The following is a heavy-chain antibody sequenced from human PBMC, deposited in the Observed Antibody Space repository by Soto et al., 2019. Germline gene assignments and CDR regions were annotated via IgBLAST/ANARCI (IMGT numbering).Heavy chain of an antibody. CDR1: GGTFSSYA. D-gene: IGHD4-17*01. V-gene: IGHV1-69*13. CDR3: ARVREDEYGHYREYYYYGMDV. Sequence: SVKVSCKASGGTFSSYAISWVRQAPGQGLEWMGGIIPIFGTANYAQKFQGRVTITADESTSTAYMELSSLRSEDTAVYYCARVREDEYGHYREYYYYGMDVWGQGTTVTVSS. CDR2: IIPIFGTA. J-gene: IGHJ6*02.